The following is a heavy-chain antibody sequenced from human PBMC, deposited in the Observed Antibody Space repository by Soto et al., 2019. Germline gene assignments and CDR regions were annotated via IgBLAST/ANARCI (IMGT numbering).Heavy chain of an antibody. Sequence: QVQLVQSGAEVKKPGSSVKVSCKASGGTFSSYTISWVRQAPGQGLEWMGRIIPILGIANYAQKFQGRVTITADKSTSXXYMELSSLRSEDTAVYYCARRPYYDSSGYYNWFDPWGQGTLVTVSS. D-gene: IGHD3-22*01. J-gene: IGHJ5*02. CDR2: IIPILGIA. CDR1: GGTFSSYT. V-gene: IGHV1-69*02. CDR3: ARRPYYDSSGYYNWFDP.